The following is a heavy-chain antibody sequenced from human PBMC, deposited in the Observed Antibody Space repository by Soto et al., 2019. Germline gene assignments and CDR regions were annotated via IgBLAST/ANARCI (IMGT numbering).Heavy chain of an antibody. Sequence: GGSLRLSCAASGFTFSSYSMNWVRQAPGKGLEWVSSISSSSSYIYYADSVKGRFTISRDNAKNSLYLQMNSLRAEDTAVYYCARAPSYYYDSSGYYAFDYWGQGTLVTVSS. CDR1: GFTFSSYS. D-gene: IGHD3-22*01. V-gene: IGHV3-21*01. CDR2: ISSSSSYI. J-gene: IGHJ4*02. CDR3: ARAPSYYYDSSGYYAFDY.